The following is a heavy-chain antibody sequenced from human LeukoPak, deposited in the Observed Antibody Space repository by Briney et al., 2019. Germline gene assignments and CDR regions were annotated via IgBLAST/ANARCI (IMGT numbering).Heavy chain of an antibody. D-gene: IGHD4-17*01. CDR3: AKDGGGYGDYDLSDYFDY. CDR1: GFTFSSYA. Sequence: PGGSLRLSCAASGFTFSSYAMSWVRQAPGKGLEWVSTITASGGNTYYADSVKGRFTISRDNSKNTLYLQMNSLRAEDTAVYYCAKDGGGYGDYDLSDYFDYWGQGTLVTVSS. J-gene: IGHJ4*02. V-gene: IGHV3-23*01. CDR2: ITASGGNT.